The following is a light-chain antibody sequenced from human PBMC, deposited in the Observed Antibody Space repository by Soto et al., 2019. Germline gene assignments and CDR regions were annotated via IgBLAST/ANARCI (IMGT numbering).Light chain of an antibody. CDR2: DDN. J-gene: IGLJ1*01. Sequence: QSVMTQPPSVSAAPGQNVTISCSGSSSNIGGNSVSWYQQLPGTAPKLLIYDDNKRPSAIPDRFSGSKSGTSATLGITGFQTGDEADYYCGSWDSSLSAYVFGTGTKLTVL. CDR1: SSNIGGNS. V-gene: IGLV1-51*01. CDR3: GSWDSSLSAYV.